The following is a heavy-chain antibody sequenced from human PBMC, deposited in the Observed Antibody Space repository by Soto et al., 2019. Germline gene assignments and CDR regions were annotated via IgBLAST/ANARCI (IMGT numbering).Heavy chain of an antibody. V-gene: IGHV5-51*01. J-gene: IGHJ3*02. CDR2: FYPGDSTS. D-gene: IGHD2-2*03. CDR3: ARIIGYCRNNDCSWTFDI. Sequence: LGESLKISCNTSGYIFISYWVAWVRQKPGKGLEWMGTFYPGDSTSTYSPSFQGQVTISVDKSISTAYLHLSSLKASDTAMYYCARIIGYCRNNDCSWTFDIWGQGTTVTVSS. CDR1: GYIFISYW.